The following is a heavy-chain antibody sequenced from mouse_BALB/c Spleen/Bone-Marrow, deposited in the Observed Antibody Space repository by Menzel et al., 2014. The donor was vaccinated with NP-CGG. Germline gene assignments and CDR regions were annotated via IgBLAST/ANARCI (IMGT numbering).Heavy chain of an antibody. Sequence: EVMLVESGGGLVQPGGSRKVSCAASGFTFSSFGMHWVRQAPEKGLEWVAYISSGSSTIYYADIVKGRFTISRDNPKNTLFLQMTSLRSEDTAMYYCARSTMITTGYYYAMDCWGQGTSVTVSS. D-gene: IGHD2-4*01. CDR1: GFTFSSFG. V-gene: IGHV5-17*02. CDR2: ISSGSSTI. J-gene: IGHJ4*01. CDR3: ARSTMITTGYYYAMDC.